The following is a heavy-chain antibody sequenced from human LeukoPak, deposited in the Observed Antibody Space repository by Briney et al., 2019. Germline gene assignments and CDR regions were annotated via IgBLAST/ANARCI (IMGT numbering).Heavy chain of an antibody. CDR2: INHSGST. J-gene: IGHJ3*02. CDR3: ARSKPRSAEVYAFDI. Sequence: SETLSLTCAVYGGSFSGYYWSWIRQPPGKGLEWIGEINHSGSTNYNPSLKSRVTISVDKSKNQFSLKLSSVTAADTAVYYCARSKPRSAEVYAFDIWGQRTMVTVSS. CDR1: GGSFSGYY. V-gene: IGHV4-34*01.